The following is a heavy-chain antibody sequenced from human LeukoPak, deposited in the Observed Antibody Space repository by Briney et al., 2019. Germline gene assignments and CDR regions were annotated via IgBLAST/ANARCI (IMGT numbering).Heavy chain of an antibody. Sequence: GGSLRLSCAGSGITFSTYRMHWVRQAPGKGLVWVSRINSEGSTISYADSVKGRFTISRDNAKNTLFLQMNSLRAEDTAVYYCARISYDSISYYHHWGQGTLVTVSS. CDR2: INSEGSTI. D-gene: IGHD3-22*01. J-gene: IGHJ4*02. CDR3: ARISYDSISYYHH. CDR1: GITFSTYR. V-gene: IGHV3-74*01.